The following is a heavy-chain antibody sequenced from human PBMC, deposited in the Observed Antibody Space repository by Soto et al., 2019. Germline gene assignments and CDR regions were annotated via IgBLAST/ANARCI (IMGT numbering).Heavy chain of an antibody. CDR3: ATRALAEAEDQYYYYYYGLDV. J-gene: IGHJ6*02. Sequence: PGGSLRLSCAASGFIFSSYAMSWVRQAPGKGLEWVSAISGAGGNTYYADSVRGRFTISRDNSKTTLYLEMNSLRAEDTAVYYCATRALAEAEDQYYYYYYGLDVWGQGTTVTVSS. CDR1: GFIFSSYA. V-gene: IGHV3-23*01. D-gene: IGHD6-13*01. CDR2: ISGAGGNT.